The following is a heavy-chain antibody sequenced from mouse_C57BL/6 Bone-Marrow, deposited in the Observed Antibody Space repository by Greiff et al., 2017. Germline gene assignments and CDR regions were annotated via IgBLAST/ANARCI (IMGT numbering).Heavy chain of an antibody. CDR3: TDYYGSSGAY. CDR1: GFHIKDDY. Sequence: VQLQQSGAELVRPGASVKLSCTASGFHIKDDYMHWVKQRPEQGLEWIGWIDPENGDTEYASKFQGKATITADTSSNTASLQLSSLTSEDTAVYYCTDYYGSSGAYWGQGTLVTVSA. CDR2: IDPENGDT. J-gene: IGHJ3*01. D-gene: IGHD1-1*01. V-gene: IGHV14-4*01.